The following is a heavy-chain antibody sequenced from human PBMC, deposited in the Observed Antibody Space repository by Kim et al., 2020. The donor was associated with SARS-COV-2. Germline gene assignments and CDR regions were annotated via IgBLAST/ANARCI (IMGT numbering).Heavy chain of an antibody. V-gene: IGHV3-33*08. D-gene: IGHD6-6*01. J-gene: IGHJ4*02. CDR1: GFIFSAYV. CDR3: ARDLPGSTLPDF. CDR2: IWYDGKAK. Sequence: GGSLRLSCAASGFIFSAYVIHWVRQAPGKGLEWVALIWYDGKAKYYAASVKGRFTLSRDNSQNTVYLQMNDLRVEDTAVYYCARDLPGSTLPDFGGQGTMVTVSS.